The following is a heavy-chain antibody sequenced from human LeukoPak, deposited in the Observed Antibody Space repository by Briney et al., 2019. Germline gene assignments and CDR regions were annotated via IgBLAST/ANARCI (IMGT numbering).Heavy chain of an antibody. CDR1: GGSINNHY. CDR2: IHYTGTT. D-gene: IGHD2-15*01. Sequence: SETLSLTCIVSGGSINNHYWTWIRQTPGKGLEWIGDIHYTGTTKYNPSLKSRVTISIDTSKNQFSLKLSSVTAADTAVYYCARVDIVVVVAAETYFDYWGQGTLVTVSS. V-gene: IGHV4-59*08. CDR3: ARVDIVVVVAAETYFDY. J-gene: IGHJ4*02.